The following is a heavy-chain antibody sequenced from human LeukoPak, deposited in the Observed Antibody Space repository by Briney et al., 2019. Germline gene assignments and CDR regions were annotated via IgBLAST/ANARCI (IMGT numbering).Heavy chain of an antibody. D-gene: IGHD6-6*01. CDR1: GFTFCSYA. Sequence: PGGSLRLSCAASGFTFCSYAMSSVPQAPGKGLEWVSAISGSGGSTYSAHSVKGRFTISSDHSQNPLYPQMNSLRAEDTAVYYCAKDSAARSDYWGQETLVTLSS. CDR2: ISGSGGST. V-gene: IGHV3-23*01. CDR3: AKDSAARSDY. J-gene: IGHJ4*02.